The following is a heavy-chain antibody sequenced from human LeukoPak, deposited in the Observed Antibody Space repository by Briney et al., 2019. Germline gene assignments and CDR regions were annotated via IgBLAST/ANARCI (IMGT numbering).Heavy chain of an antibody. D-gene: IGHD2-15*01. CDR2: IYHSGIT. V-gene: IGHV4-38-2*02. J-gene: IGHJ4*02. CDR1: DYSISSGYY. CDR3: VRVDSAAWH. Sequence: SETLSLTCSVSDYSISSGYYWGWIRQPPGKGLEWIGTIYHSGITYYNPSLKSRVTISADTSKNQFSLKLNSVTAADTAVYYCVRVDSAAWHWGQGTLVTVSS.